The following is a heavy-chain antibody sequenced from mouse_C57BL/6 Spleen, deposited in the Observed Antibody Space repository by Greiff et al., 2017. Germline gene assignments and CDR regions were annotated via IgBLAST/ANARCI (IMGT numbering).Heavy chain of an antibody. CDR3: ARESKSYAMDY. CDR2: ISDGGSYT. J-gene: IGHJ4*01. D-gene: IGHD2-5*01. V-gene: IGHV5-4*01. Sequence: EVKLVESGGGLVKPGGSLKLSCAASGFTFSSYAMSWVRQTPEKRLEWVATISDGGSYTYYPDNVKGRFTISRDNAKNNLYLQMNNLRVKYTAMYYCARESKSYAMDYWGQGTSVTVSS. CDR1: GFTFSSYA.